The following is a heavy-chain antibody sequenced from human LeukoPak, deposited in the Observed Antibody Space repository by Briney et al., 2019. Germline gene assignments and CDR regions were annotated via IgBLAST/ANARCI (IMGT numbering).Heavy chain of an antibody. CDR2: INHSGST. D-gene: IGHD6-13*01. Sequence: SETLSLTCAVYGGSFSGYYWSWIRQPPGKGLEWIGEINHSGSTNYNPSLKSRVTISVDTSKNQSSLKLSSVTAADTAVYYCARGRILSSWYHYYGMDVWGQGTTVTVSS. J-gene: IGHJ6*02. CDR1: GGSFSGYY. CDR3: ARGRILSSWYHYYGMDV. V-gene: IGHV4-34*01.